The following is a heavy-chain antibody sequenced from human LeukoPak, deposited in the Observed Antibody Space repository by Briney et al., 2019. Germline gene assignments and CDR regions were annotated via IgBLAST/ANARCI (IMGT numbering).Heavy chain of an antibody. CDR1: GFTFSSYA. J-gene: IGHJ4*02. CDR2: ISSNGGST. D-gene: IGHD6-6*01. V-gene: IGHV3-64*01. CDR3: ARVVGYSSSTFFDY. Sequence: GGSLRLSCAASGFTFSSYAMHWVRQAPGKGLEYASAISSNGGSTYYANSVKGRFTISRDNSKNTLYLQMGSLRAEDMAVYYCARVVGYSSSTFFDYWGQGTLVTVSS.